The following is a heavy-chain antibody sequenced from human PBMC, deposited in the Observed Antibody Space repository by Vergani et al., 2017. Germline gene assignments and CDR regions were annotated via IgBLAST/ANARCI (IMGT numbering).Heavy chain of an antibody. J-gene: IGHJ3*02. CDR3: ARRVNYDFWSDAFDI. CDR1: GYSFTNYW. CDR2: IYPGDSDT. D-gene: IGHD3-3*01. Sequence: VQLVQSGAEVKKPGESLRIFCKGSGYSFTNYWIGWVRQMPGKGLEWMGVIYPGDSDTRYGPSFQGQVTISAVKSISTAYLQWNSLKASDTAMYYCARRVNYDFWSDAFDIWGQGTMVTVSS. V-gene: IGHV5-51*01.